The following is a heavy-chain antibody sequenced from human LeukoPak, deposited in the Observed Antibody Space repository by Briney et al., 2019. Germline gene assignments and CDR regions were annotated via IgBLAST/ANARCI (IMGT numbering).Heavy chain of an antibody. D-gene: IGHD2-2*01. J-gene: IGHJ4*02. V-gene: IGHV1-2*02. CDR2: INPNSGGT. CDR1: GYTFTGYY. CDR3: ARADIVVVPAAITL. Sequence: ALVKVSCKASGYTFTGYYMHWVRQAPGQGLEWMGWINPNSGGTNYAQKFQGRVTMTRDTSISTAYMELSRLRSDDTAVYYCARADIVVVPAAITLWGQGTLVTVSS.